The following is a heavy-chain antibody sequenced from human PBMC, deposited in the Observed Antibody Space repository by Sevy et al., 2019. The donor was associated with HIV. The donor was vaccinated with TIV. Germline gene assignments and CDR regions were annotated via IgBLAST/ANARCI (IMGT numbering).Heavy chain of an antibody. CDR2: ISTSGSII. CDR3: AREDGSRQYFQY. Sequence: GGSLRLSCVASGFTCSSYEMNWVRQAPGKGLEWVSHISTSGSIIHYEDSVKGRLTRSRDNAKNSLYLQRNSLRAEEPAVYYCAREDGSRQYFQYWGQGTLVSVSS. J-gene: IGHJ1*01. D-gene: IGHD6-13*01. V-gene: IGHV3-48*03. CDR1: GFTCSSYE.